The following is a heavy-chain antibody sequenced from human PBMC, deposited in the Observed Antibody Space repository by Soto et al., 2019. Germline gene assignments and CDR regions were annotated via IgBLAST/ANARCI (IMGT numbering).Heavy chain of an antibody. CDR2: TYYRSKWYN. Sequence: SQTLSLTCAISGDSVSSNSAAWNWIRQSPSRGLEWLGRTYYRSKWYNDYAVSVKSRITINPDTSKNQFSLQLNSVTPEDTAVYYCVGCWAPGGWPSHYYYYGMDVWGQGTTVTVSS. V-gene: IGHV6-1*01. D-gene: IGHD6-19*01. CDR3: VGCWAPGGWPSHYYYYGMDV. J-gene: IGHJ6*02. CDR1: GDSVSSNSAA.